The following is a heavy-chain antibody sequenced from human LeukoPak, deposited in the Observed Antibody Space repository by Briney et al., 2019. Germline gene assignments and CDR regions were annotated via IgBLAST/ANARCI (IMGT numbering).Heavy chain of an antibody. CDR3: ARVPNIVVVPADVDFDY. D-gene: IGHD2-2*01. CDR1: GYTFTSYG. J-gene: IGHJ4*02. V-gene: IGHV1-18*01. Sequence: GASVKVSCKASGYTFTSYGISWVRQAPGQGLEWMGWISAYNGNTNYAQKLQGRVTMTTDTSTSTAYMELRSLRSDDTAVHYCARVPNIVVVPADVDFDYWGQGTLVTVSS. CDR2: ISAYNGNT.